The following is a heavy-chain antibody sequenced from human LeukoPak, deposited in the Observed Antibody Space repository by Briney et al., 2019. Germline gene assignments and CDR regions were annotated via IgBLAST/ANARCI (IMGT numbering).Heavy chain of an antibody. CDR1: GYSFTSYW. Sequence: GESLKISCKGSGYSFTSYWIGWVRQMPGKGLEWMGIIYPGDSDTRYSPSFQGQVTISADKSISTAYLQWSSLKASDTVMYYCARHRYSIAAAGTIAFDIWGQGTMVTVSS. D-gene: IGHD6-13*01. J-gene: IGHJ3*02. CDR2: IYPGDSDT. V-gene: IGHV5-51*01. CDR3: ARHRYSIAAAGTIAFDI.